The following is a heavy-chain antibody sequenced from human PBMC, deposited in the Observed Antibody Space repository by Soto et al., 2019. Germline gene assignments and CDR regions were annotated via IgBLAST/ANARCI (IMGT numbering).Heavy chain of an antibody. CDR3: AKMNGYNLGSPAPGTTDY. D-gene: IGHD5-12*01. V-gene: IGHV3-30*18. Sequence: GGSLRLSCAASGFTFSSYGMHWVRQAPGKGLEWVAVISYDGSNKYYADSVKGRFTISRDNSKNTLYLQMNSLRAEDTAVYYCAKMNGYNLGSPAPGTTDYWGQGTLVTVSS. CDR2: ISYDGSNK. CDR1: GFTFSSYG. J-gene: IGHJ4*02.